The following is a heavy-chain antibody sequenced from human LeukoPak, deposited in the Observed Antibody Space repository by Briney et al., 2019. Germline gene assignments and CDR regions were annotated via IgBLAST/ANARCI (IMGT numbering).Heavy chain of an antibody. V-gene: IGHV4-39*07. Sequence: SETLSLTCTVSGGSISSSSYYWGWIRQPPGKGLEWIGSIYYSGSTYYNPSLKSRVTISVDTSKNQFSLKLSSVTAADMAVYYCARGGPLRYWYFDLWGRGTLVTVSS. CDR2: IYYSGST. CDR1: GGSISSSSYY. J-gene: IGHJ2*01. D-gene: IGHD5-12*01. CDR3: ARGGPLRYWYFDL.